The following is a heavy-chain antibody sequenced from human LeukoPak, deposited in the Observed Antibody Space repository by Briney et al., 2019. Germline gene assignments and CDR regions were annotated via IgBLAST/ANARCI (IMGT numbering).Heavy chain of an antibody. CDR2: ISWNSGYI. CDR3: AKVRGTYSSGFFFDS. D-gene: IGHD6-19*01. CDR1: GFTFNDYA. Sequence: GGSLRLSCAASGFTFNDYAMHWVRQPPGKGLEWLSIISWNSGYIGYADSVKGRFTVSRDNTEDSVYLQMNSLRPEDTAFYFCAKVRGTYSSGFFFDSWGQGTLVTVSS. J-gene: IGHJ4*02. V-gene: IGHV3-9*01.